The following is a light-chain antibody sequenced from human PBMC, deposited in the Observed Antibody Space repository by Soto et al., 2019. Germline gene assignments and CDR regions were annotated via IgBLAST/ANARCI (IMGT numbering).Light chain of an antibody. V-gene: IGKV3-11*01. CDR2: DST. Sequence: FLTLSPSALSMSPGERATLSCRASQSIHTSLAWYQQKSGKPPRLVIYDSTLRANGVPDRFGGSRSGTEFTLTINSLEPEDFAVYYCQQRNVWPPITFGQGTRLEIK. CDR3: QQRNVWPPIT. J-gene: IGKJ5*01. CDR1: QSIHTS.